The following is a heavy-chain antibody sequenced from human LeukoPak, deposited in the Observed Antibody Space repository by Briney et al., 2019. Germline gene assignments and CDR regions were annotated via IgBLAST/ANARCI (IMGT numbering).Heavy chain of an antibody. CDR2: IYYSGST. D-gene: IGHD2-2*02. V-gene: IGHV4-39*01. CDR3: ARGRLVPAAIPNLHWFDP. CDR1: GGSISSSSYY. J-gene: IGHJ5*02. Sequence: SETLSLTCPVSGGSISSSSYYWGWIRQPPGKGLEWIGSIYYSGSTYYNPSLKSRVTISVDTSKNQFSLKLSSVTAADTAVYYCARGRLVPAAIPNLHWFDPWGQGTLVTVSS.